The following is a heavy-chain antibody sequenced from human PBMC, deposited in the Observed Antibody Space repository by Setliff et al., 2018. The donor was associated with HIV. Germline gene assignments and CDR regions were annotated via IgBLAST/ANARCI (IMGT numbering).Heavy chain of an antibody. J-gene: IGHJ6*03. V-gene: IGHV1-69*13. CDR1: GGTFSGYG. CDR3: AKGPLYSGYDLDYYCYYMDV. D-gene: IGHD5-12*01. CDR2: IIPIFDTT. Sequence: SVKVSCKASGGTFSGYGISWVRQAPGQGLEWMGGIIPIFDTTNYAQKFQGRVTITADESTSTAYMELSSLRSEDTAVYYRAKGPLYSGYDLDYYCYYMDVWGKGTTVTVSS.